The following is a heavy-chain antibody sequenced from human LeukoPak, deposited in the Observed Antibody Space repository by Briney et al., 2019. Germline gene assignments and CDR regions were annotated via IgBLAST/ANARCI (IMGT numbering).Heavy chain of an antibody. V-gene: IGHV3-30-3*02. D-gene: IGHD2-2*01. CDR3: AKDIVVVPAAPSYFDY. Sequence: GGSLRLSCAASGFTFSSYAMHWVRQAPGKGLEWVAVISYDGSNKYYADSVKGRFTISRDNSKNTLYLQMNSLRAEDTAVYYCAKDIVVVPAAPSYFDYWGQGTLVTVSS. J-gene: IGHJ4*02. CDR1: GFTFSSYA. CDR2: ISYDGSNK.